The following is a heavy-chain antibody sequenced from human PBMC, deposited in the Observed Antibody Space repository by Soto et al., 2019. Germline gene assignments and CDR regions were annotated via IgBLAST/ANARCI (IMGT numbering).Heavy chain of an antibody. CDR1: CLSSSSYA. V-gene: IGHV1-18*01. Sequence: GASLNVSFKASCLSSSSYAGIWWLRAPGQWLEWMGLISADSGDPSYAQQFQGRVAMTTEKSTRTAYMELRGLTSDDTAVYYCGVSAGIDFWGQGTRVTVSS. D-gene: IGHD2-15*01. CDR2: ISADSGDP. CDR3: GVSAGIDF. J-gene: IGHJ4*02.